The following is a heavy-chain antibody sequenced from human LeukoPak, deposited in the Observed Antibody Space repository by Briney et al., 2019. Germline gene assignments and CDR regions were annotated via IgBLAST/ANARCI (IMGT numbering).Heavy chain of an antibody. Sequence: PSESLSLTCTVSGGSISSGDYYWSWIRQPPGKGLEWIGSIYYSGSTYYNPSLKSRVTISVDTSKNQISLKLSSVTAADTAVYYCARDRPIVGAFRSYGMDVWGQGTTVTVSS. CDR1: GGSISSGDYY. CDR3: ARDRPIVGAFRSYGMDV. J-gene: IGHJ6*02. D-gene: IGHD1-26*01. CDR2: IYYSGST. V-gene: IGHV4-30-4*01.